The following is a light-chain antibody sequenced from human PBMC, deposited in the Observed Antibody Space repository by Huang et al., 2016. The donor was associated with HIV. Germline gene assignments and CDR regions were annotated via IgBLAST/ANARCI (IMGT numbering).Light chain of an antibody. CDR3: QQYNNWPPWT. CDR2: GAS. V-gene: IGKV3-15*01. J-gene: IGKJ1*01. Sequence: EIVMTQSPATLSVSPGERATLSCKARRSFSSNLAGYQQKPGQAPRLLIYGASTRATGIPAHFSGSGSGTEFNLTISSLQSEDFAFYYCQQYNNWPPWTFGQGTKVEI. CDR1: RSFSSN.